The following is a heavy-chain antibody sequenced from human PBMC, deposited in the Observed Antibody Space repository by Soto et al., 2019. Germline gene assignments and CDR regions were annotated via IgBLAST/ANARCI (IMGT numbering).Heavy chain of an antibody. CDR3: AKEVEDSSGWYVPSYYYYYGMDV. Sequence: GGSLRLSCAASGFNFSSYGMHWVRQAPGKGLEGVAVISYDGSNKYYADSVKGRFTISRDNSKNTLYLQMNSLRAEDTAVYYCAKEVEDSSGWYVPSYYYYYGMDVWGQGTTVTVSS. J-gene: IGHJ6*02. CDR1: GFNFSSYG. V-gene: IGHV3-30*18. CDR2: ISYDGSNK. D-gene: IGHD6-19*01.